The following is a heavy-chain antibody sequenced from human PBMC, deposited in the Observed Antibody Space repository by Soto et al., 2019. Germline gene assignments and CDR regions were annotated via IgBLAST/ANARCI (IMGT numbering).Heavy chain of an antibody. CDR1: GFTFGDYS. CDR3: TRRGGGFWSGYTMDV. Sequence: PGGSLRLSCVASGFTFGDYSMIWFRQAPGRGLEWVGFITSKLYGGKTEYAASVKGRFTISRDDSKSIAYLQMNSLKTEDTAVYYCTRRGGGFWSGYTMDVWGQGTTVTVPS. J-gene: IGHJ6*02. D-gene: IGHD3-3*01. CDR2: ITSKLYGGKT. V-gene: IGHV3-49*03.